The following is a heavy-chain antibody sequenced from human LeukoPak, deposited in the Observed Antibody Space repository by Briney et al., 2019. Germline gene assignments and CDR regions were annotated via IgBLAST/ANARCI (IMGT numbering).Heavy chain of an antibody. CDR2: IIPIFGTA. CDR1: GGTFSSYA. D-gene: IGHD2-2*01. Sequence: SVKVSCKASGGTFSSYAISWVRQAPGQGLEWMGRIIPIFGTANYAQKFQGRVTITADESTSTAYMELSSLRSEDTAVYYCASFFSGDSTRLGYCSSTSCWGQGTLVTVSS. CDR3: ASFFSGDSTRLGYCSSTSC. V-gene: IGHV1-69*15. J-gene: IGHJ4*02.